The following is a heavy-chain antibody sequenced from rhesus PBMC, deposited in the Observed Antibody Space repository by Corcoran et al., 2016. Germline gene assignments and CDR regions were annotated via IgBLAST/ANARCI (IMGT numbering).Heavy chain of an antibody. CDR2: SIKTGRTI. Sequence: EVQLVESGGGLVQPGGSLRLACAASGFTFSRYDMSWVRQGPGEGLEGVSYSIKTGRTIYYADAVKGRFTISRDNAKYSLSLEMSSLRAEDSAVYYWTTHVSGPYWGRGVLVTVSS. D-gene: IGHD6-31*01. CDR1: GFTFSRYD. J-gene: IGHJ4*01. V-gene: IGHV3-136*01. CDR3: TTHVSGPY.